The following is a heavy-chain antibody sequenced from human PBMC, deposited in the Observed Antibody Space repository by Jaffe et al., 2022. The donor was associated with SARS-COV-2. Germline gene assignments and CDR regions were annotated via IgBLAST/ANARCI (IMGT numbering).Heavy chain of an antibody. CDR3: ARHGGFGPFDY. Sequence: QLQLQESGPGLMKPSETLSLTCTVSGGSIKISSYYWGWIRQTPGKGLEWIGSIYYSGSTYYSPSLKSRVTMSVDTSKNQFSLKLTSVTAADTAVYYCARHGGFGPFDYWGQGTLVTVSS. V-gene: IGHV4-39*01. CDR2: IYYSGST. D-gene: IGHD2-15*01. CDR1: GGSIKISSYY. J-gene: IGHJ4*02.